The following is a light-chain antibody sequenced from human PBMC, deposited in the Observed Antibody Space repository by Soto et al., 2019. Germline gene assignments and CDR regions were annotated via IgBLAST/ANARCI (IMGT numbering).Light chain of an antibody. Sequence: EIVLTQSPCTLSMSPGERATLSCRASQSVSSSYLAWYQQKPGQAPRLLIFGVSSRATGLPDRFSGSGSGTDFTLTISRLEPEDFSVYYCQQYGTSPGMYTFGQGTKLEIK. J-gene: IGKJ2*01. V-gene: IGKV3-20*01. CDR3: QQYGTSPGMYT. CDR1: QSVSSSY. CDR2: GVS.